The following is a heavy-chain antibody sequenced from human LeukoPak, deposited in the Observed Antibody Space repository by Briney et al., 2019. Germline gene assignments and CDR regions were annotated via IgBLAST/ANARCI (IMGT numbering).Heavy chain of an antibody. D-gene: IGHD5-12*01. CDR2: IKQDGNKK. CDR1: GFTFSSYW. J-gene: IGHJ4*02. V-gene: IGHV3-7*01. Sequence: GGSLRLSCAASGFTFSSYWMSWVRQAPGKGLEWVANIKQDGNKKYYVDSVKGRFTISRDNANNSLYLQMNSLTAEDTAVYYYARVFSGYDRSDYWGQGTLVTVSS. CDR3: ARVFSGYDRSDY.